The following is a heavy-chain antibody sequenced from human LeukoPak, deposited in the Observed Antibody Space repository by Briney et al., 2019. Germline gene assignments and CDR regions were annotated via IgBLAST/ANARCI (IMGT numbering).Heavy chain of an antibody. CDR3: ARSREGSSSWPDAFDI. Sequence: GGSLRLSCAASGFTFSSYSMNWVRQAPGKGLEWVSSISSSSSCIYYADSVKGRFTISRDNAKNSLYLQMNSLRAEDTAVYYCARSREGSSSWPDAFDIWGQGTMVTVSS. D-gene: IGHD6-13*01. J-gene: IGHJ3*02. V-gene: IGHV3-21*01. CDR2: ISSSSSCI. CDR1: GFTFSSYS.